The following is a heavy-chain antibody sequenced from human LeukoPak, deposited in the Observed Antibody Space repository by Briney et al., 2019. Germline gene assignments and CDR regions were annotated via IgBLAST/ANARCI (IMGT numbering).Heavy chain of an antibody. D-gene: IGHD4-17*01. CDR2: ISKSCDRT. CDR1: GFTLSDYG. Sequence: GVSPRPSCVASGFTLSDYGMTWVRQRPGKGLEGVSSISKSCDRTYSADSVKGRFTISRDNSKNTVYLQMSSLRAEDTAVYYCAKDPWTLDGDYGDTWGQGTLVTVSS. V-gene: IGHV3-23*01. J-gene: IGHJ1*01. CDR3: AKDPWTLDGDYGDT.